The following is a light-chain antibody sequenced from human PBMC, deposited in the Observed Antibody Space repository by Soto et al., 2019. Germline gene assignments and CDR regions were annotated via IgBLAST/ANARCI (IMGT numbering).Light chain of an antibody. CDR1: SSDVGAYDY. CDR2: EVS. J-gene: IGLJ1*01. V-gene: IGLV2-14*03. CDR3: SSYTSTSTYV. Sequence: QSVLTQPASVSGSPGQSITISCTGTSSDVGAYDYVSWYQQHPDKAPKLMIYEVSNRPSGASNRFSGSKSGNTASLTISGLQAEDEADYYCSSYTSTSTYVFGTGTKVTVL.